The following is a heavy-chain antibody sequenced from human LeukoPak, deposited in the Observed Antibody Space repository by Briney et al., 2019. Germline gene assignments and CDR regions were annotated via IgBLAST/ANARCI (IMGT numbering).Heavy chain of an antibody. CDR1: GFTLSSYH. CDR3: ARPTFSFDSSGYFDY. D-gene: IGHD3-22*01. V-gene: IGHV3-48*02. CDR2: ISSSGRPT. J-gene: IGHJ4*02. Sequence: GGSLRLSCAASGFTLSSYHMNWVPRAPGRGLEWVSYISSSGRPTQYADSVKGRFTISRDNAKNSLYLQMTSLRDEDTAVYYCARPTFSFDSSGYFDYWGQGTLVTVSS.